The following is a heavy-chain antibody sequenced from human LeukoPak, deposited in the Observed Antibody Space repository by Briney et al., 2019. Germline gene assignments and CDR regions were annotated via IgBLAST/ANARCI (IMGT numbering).Heavy chain of an antibody. V-gene: IGHV4-4*07. CDR2: IDTSGNT. CDR1: GGSISSYY. J-gene: IGHJ2*01. D-gene: IGHD6-13*01. CDR3: ARVSSSWYQDWYFDL. Sequence: ASETLSLTCTVSGGSISSYYWSWIRQPAGKGLEWIGRIDTSGNTNYKPSLKSRVTMSVDTSKNQFSLKLSSVTAADTAVYYCARVSSSWYQDWYFDLWGRGTLVTVSS.